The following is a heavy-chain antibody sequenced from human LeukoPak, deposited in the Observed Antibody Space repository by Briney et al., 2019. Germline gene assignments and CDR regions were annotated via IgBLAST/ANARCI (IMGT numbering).Heavy chain of an antibody. V-gene: IGHV4-38-2*02. Sequence: SETLSLTCSVSGFSISGGYYWGWIRQPPGKGLEWLGSIYHSGNTDYNPSLKSRVTISVDTAKNKFFLRLGSVTAADMAVYYCARIVQITGTIPHWGQGTLVTVSS. CDR1: GFSISGGYY. J-gene: IGHJ4*02. D-gene: IGHD1-1*01. CDR2: IYHSGNT. CDR3: ARIVQITGTIPH.